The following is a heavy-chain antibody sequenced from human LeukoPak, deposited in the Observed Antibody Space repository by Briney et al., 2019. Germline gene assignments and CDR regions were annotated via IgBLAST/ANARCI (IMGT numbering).Heavy chain of an antibody. Sequence: SETLSLACTVSGGSISSSSYYWGWIRQPPGKGLEWIGSIIYSGSTYYNPSLKSRVTISVDTSKNQFSLKLNSVTAADTAVYYCVSGKYYDFWSHHSLQHIDYWGQGTLVTVSS. D-gene: IGHD3-3*01. CDR2: IIYSGST. J-gene: IGHJ4*02. CDR3: VSGKYYDFWSHHSLQHIDY. CDR1: GGSISSSSYY. V-gene: IGHV4-39*07.